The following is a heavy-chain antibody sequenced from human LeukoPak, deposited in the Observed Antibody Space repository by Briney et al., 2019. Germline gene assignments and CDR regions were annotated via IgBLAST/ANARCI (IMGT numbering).Heavy chain of an antibody. Sequence: PGRSLRLSCAASEFTFSSYAMHWVRQAPGKGLEWVAVISYDGSNKYYADSVKGRFTISRDNSKNTLYLQMNSLRAEDTAVYYCARVGALRIYYYGMDVWGQGTTVTVSS. V-gene: IGHV3-30-3*01. CDR1: EFTFSSYA. CDR2: ISYDGSNK. J-gene: IGHJ6*02. D-gene: IGHD1-26*01. CDR3: ARVGALRIYYYGMDV.